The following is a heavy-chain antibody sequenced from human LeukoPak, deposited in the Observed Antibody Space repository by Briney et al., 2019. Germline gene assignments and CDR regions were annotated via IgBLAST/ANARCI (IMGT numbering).Heavy chain of an antibody. CDR3: ARGLSSVNDAFDI. D-gene: IGHD3-10*01. Sequence: GGSLRLSCAASEFVFSSYAMNWVRQAPGKDLEWVSCIGASGSSTYYADSVKGRFTISRDNSKTTLYLQMNSLRAEDTAVYYCARGLSSVNDAFDIWGQGTMVTVSS. CDR2: IGASGSST. V-gene: IGHV3-23*01. J-gene: IGHJ3*02. CDR1: EFVFSSYA.